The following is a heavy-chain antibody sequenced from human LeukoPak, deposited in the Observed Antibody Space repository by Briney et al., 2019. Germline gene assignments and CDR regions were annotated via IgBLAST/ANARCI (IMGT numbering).Heavy chain of an antibody. CDR3: ARDGYFYDSSGDGSATRTADY. Sequence: LPGGSLRLSCAASGLIFSSYWMSWVRQAPGKGLEWVANINKDGSEKYYVDSVKGRFTISRDNAKDSLYLQMNSLRAEDTAVYYCARDGYFYDSSGDGSATRTADYWGQGTLVTVSS. J-gene: IGHJ4*02. D-gene: IGHD3-22*01. V-gene: IGHV3-7*01. CDR2: INKDGSEK. CDR1: GLIFSSYW.